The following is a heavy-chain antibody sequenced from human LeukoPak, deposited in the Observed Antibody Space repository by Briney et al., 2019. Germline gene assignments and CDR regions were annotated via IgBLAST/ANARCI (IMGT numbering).Heavy chain of an antibody. J-gene: IGHJ4*02. D-gene: IGHD1-26*01. V-gene: IGHV4-4*07. CDR2: IYTSGST. Sequence: SDTLSLTCTVCGGSISSYYWSWIRQPAGKGREWLGRIYTSGSTNYNASLKSRVSMSVDTSKNQFSLKLSSVTAADTAVVYCARENSGSYREFDYWGQGTLVTVSS. CDR1: GGSISSYY. CDR3: ARENSGSYREFDY.